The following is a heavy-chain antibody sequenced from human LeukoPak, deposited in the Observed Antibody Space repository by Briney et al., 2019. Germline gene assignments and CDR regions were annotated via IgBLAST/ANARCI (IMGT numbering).Heavy chain of an antibody. Sequence: PGGSLRLSCAASGFISSSYSMSWVRQAPGKGLEWVSVITGSGGNTYYADSVKGRFTISKDNSKNTVYLQMSSLRVDDTAVYYCAKAASSSWPSYYYGMDVWGQGTTVTVSS. CDR3: AKAASSSWPSYYYGMDV. D-gene: IGHD6-13*01. CDR2: ITGSGGNT. J-gene: IGHJ6*02. V-gene: IGHV3-23*01. CDR1: GFISSSYS.